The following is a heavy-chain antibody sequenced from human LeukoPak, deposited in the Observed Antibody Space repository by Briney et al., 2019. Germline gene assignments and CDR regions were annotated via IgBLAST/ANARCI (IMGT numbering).Heavy chain of an antibody. CDR2: ISSSSSYI. J-gene: IGHJ6*03. D-gene: IGHD2-21*01. CDR1: GFTFSSYS. CDR3: ARDGEAIPPYYYYYMDV. Sequence: PGGSLRLSCAASGFTFSSYSMNWVRQAPGKGLEWVSSISSSSSYIYYADSVKGRFTISRDNAKNSLYLQMNSLRAEDTAVYYCARDGEAIPPYYYYYMDVWGKGTTVTISS. V-gene: IGHV3-21*01.